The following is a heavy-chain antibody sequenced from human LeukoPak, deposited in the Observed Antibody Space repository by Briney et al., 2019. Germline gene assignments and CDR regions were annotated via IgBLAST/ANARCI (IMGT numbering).Heavy chain of an antibody. CDR1: GYSFTSNW. J-gene: IGHJ4*02. D-gene: IGHD1-7*01. CDR2: IYPGDSDT. V-gene: IGHV5-51*01. Sequence: GESLKISCKGSGYSFTSNWIGWVRQMPGKGLEWMGIIYPGDSDTRYSPSFQGQVTISADKSISTAYLQWSSLKASDTAMYYCARLEYNWNYGNYFDYWGQGTLVTVSS. CDR3: ARLEYNWNYGNYFDY.